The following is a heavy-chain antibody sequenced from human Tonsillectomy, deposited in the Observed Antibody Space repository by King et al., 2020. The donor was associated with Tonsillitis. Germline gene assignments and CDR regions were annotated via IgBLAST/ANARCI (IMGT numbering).Heavy chain of an antibody. CDR2: ISSCGSTI. J-gene: IGHJ3*02. Sequence: VQLVESGGGLVQPGGSLRLSCAVSGFTFSDFEMNWVRQAPGKGLEWVSYISSCGSTIDYVDSVKGRFTISRDNAKNSLYLQMNSLRAEDTAVYYCARRFDIWGQGAMVTVSS. CDR3: ARRFDI. CDR1: GFTFSDFE. V-gene: IGHV3-48*03.